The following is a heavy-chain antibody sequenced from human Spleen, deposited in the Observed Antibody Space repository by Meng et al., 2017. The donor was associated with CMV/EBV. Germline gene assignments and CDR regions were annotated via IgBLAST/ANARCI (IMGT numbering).Heavy chain of an antibody. J-gene: IGHJ4*02. CDR1: GYTFSNYG. D-gene: IGHD6-19*01. Sequence: ASVKVSCKASGYTFSNYGISWVRQAPGQGLEWMGWISAYNGNTKYIQKLQGRVTMTTDTSTSTAYMELRSLRSEDTAVYYCASTFQGWYVGYWGQGTLVTVSS. CDR3: ASTFQGWYVGY. CDR2: ISAYNGNT. V-gene: IGHV1-18*01.